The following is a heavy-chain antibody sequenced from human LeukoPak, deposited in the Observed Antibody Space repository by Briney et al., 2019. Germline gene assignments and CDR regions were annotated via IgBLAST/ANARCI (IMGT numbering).Heavy chain of an antibody. Sequence: GGSLTLSCAASGFTFSSNSMNCVRQAPGKGLEWVSSISSSSSYIYYAGSVKGRFSSSRDNAKNSMDLQMNSLRAEDTAVYYCARGGSSGYYAFDYWGQGTLVTVSS. D-gene: IGHD3-22*01. J-gene: IGHJ4*02. V-gene: IGHV3-21*01. CDR2: ISSSSSYI. CDR3: ARGGSSGYYAFDY. CDR1: GFTFSSNS.